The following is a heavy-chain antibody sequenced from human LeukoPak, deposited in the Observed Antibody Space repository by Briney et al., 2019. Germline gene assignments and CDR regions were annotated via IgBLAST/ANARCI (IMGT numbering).Heavy chain of an antibody. D-gene: IGHD3-22*01. CDR2: INHSGST. V-gene: IGHV4-34*01. CDR1: GGSFSGYY. J-gene: IGHJ3*02. CDR3: ARGRNYYDSSGYLYGLDAFDI. Sequence: KPSETLSLTCAVYGGSFSGYYWSWIRQPPGKGPEWIGEINHSGSTNYNPSLKSRVTISVDTSKNQFSLKLSSVTAADTAVYYCARGRNYYDSSGYLYGLDAFDIWGQGTMVTVSS.